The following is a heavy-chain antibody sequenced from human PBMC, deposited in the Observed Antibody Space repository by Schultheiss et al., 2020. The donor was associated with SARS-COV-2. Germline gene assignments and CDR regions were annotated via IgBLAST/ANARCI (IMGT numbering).Heavy chain of an antibody. Sequence: SETLSLTCTVSGGSISSYYWGWIRQPPGKGLEWIGSIYYSGSTYYNPSLKSRVTMSVDTSKNQFSLKLSSVTAADTAVYYCARAGYCSGGSCLPLDYWGQGTLVTVSS. D-gene: IGHD2-15*01. J-gene: IGHJ4*02. CDR1: GGSISSYY. CDR3: ARAGYCSGGSCLPLDY. CDR2: IYYSGST. V-gene: IGHV4-39*07.